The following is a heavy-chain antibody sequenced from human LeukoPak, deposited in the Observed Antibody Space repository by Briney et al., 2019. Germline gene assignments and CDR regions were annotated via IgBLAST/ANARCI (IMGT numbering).Heavy chain of an antibody. CDR2: ISYDGSNK. CDR3: ARGYSNYDY. CDR1: GFTFSSYA. J-gene: IGHJ4*02. V-gene: IGHV3-30*04. D-gene: IGHD4-11*01. Sequence: GGSLRLSCAASGFTFSSYAMHWVRQAPGKGLEWVAVISYDGSNKYYADSVKGRFTISRDNSKNTLYLQMNSLRAEDTAVYYYARGYSNYDYWGQGTLVTVSS.